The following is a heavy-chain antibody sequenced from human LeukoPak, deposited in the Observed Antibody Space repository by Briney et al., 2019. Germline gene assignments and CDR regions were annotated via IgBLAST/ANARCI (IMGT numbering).Heavy chain of an antibody. CDR3: ARGVVAVAGLFRRYYFDY. D-gene: IGHD6-19*01. Sequence: SETLSLTCAVYGGSFSGDFWSWIRQSPGKGLEWIGEINHSGSTNYNPSLKSRVTISVDTSKNQFSLKLSSVTAADTAVYYCARGVVAVAGLFRRYYFDYWGQGTLVTVSS. V-gene: IGHV4-34*01. CDR2: INHSGST. CDR1: GGSFSGDF. J-gene: IGHJ4*02.